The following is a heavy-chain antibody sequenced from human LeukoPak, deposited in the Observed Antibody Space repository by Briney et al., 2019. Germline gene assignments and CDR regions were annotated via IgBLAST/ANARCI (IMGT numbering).Heavy chain of an antibody. CDR2: INHSGST. D-gene: IGHD1-26*01. CDR1: GGSFSGYY. V-gene: IGHV4-34*01. Sequence: SETLSLTCAVYGGSFSGYYWSWIRQPPGKRLEWIGEINHSGSTNYNPSLKSRVTISVDTSKNQFSLKLSSVTAADTAVYYCARRRGSGSYDYYYGMDVWGQGTRVSVSS. J-gene: IGHJ6*02. CDR3: ARRRGSGSYDYYYGMDV.